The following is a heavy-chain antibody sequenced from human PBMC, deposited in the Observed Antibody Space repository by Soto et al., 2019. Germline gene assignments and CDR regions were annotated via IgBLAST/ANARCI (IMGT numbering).Heavy chain of an antibody. D-gene: IGHD3-10*01. CDR2: ISYDGSNQ. CDR1: GFTFSSYG. J-gene: IGHJ6*02. Sequence: QVHLVESGGGVVQPGKSLRLSCAASGFTFSSYGMHWVRQAPGMRLEWVAIISYDGSNQYYADSVKGRFTISRHNSKNTLYLQMNSRRAEDTAVYYCAKRRQLGDYYYYGMDVWGQGTTVTVSS. V-gene: IGHV3-30*18. CDR3: AKRRQLGDYYYYGMDV.